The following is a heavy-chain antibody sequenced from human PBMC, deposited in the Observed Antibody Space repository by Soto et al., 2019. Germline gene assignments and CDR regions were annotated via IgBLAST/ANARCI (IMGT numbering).Heavy chain of an antibody. V-gene: IGHV4-59*01. D-gene: IGHD2-21*01. CDR1: GGSTSSYY. Sequence: SETLSLTCTVSGGSTSSYYWSWIRQPPGKGLEWIGYIYYSGSTDYSPSLKSRVTMSIDTSQNQVSLKLTSVTAADTAVYYCARRWGGTFDYWGQGPLVTVSS. CDR2: IYYSGST. CDR3: ARRWGGTFDY. J-gene: IGHJ4*02.